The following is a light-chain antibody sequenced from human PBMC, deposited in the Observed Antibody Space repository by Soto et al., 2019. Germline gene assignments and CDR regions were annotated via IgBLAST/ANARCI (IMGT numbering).Light chain of an antibody. CDR1: QSVSSY. V-gene: IGKV3-11*01. CDR2: DAS. CDR3: QQRSNWPPIT. Sequence: IMLTQSPATLSLSPGERATLSCLASQSVSSYLAWYQQKPGHAPRLLIYDASNRATGIPARFSGSGSGTDFTLTISSLEPEDFAVYYCQQRSNWPPITFGQGTRLEIK. J-gene: IGKJ5*01.